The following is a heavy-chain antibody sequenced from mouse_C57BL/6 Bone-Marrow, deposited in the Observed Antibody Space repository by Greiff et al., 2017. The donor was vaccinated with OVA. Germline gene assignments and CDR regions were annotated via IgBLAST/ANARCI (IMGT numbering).Heavy chain of an antibody. J-gene: IGHJ1*03. CDR2: IRSKSNNSAT. Sequence: EVQLVESGGGLVQPKGSLKLSCAASGFSFNTYAMSWVRQAPGKGLEWVARIRSKSNNSATYYADSVKDTFTIYRAASESILYLQMNKLKTEDTALYYCVSLSCWYFEVWGTVTTVTVAS. CDR3: VSLSCWYFEV. CDR1: GFSFNTYA. V-gene: IGHV10-1*01. D-gene: IGHD6-5*01.